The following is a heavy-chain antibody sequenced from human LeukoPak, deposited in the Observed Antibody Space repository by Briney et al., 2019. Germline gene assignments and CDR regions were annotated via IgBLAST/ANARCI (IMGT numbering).Heavy chain of an antibody. D-gene: IGHD1-1*01. Sequence: GGSLRLSCAASGFTFSSYAMSWIRQAPGKGLEWVSSISGSNSYIFYADSVKGRFTVSRDNAKDSLYLQMNSLRAEDTAVYYCARALTTLTYEGYWGQGTLVTVSS. CDR3: ARALTTLTYEGY. J-gene: IGHJ4*02. CDR1: GFTFSSYA. V-gene: IGHV3-21*01. CDR2: ISGSNSYI.